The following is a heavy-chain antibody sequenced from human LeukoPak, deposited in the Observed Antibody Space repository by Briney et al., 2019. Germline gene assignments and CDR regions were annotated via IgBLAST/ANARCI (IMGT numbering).Heavy chain of an antibody. J-gene: IGHJ4*02. CDR2: IPSDGANK. CDR1: GFSFRSYG. CDR3: AKDLGSSPPGDF. D-gene: IGHD6-6*01. Sequence: PGGSLRLSCAASGFSFRSYGLHWVRQAPGKGLEWVSFIPSDGANKYYADSVKGRFTISRDSSKNTLYLQMNSLRAEDTAVYFCAKDLGSSPPGDFWGQGTLVSVSS. V-gene: IGHV3-30*02.